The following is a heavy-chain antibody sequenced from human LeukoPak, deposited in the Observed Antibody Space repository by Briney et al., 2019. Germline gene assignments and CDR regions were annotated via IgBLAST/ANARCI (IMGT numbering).Heavy chain of an antibody. V-gene: IGHV1-69*05. CDR1: GGTFSNYA. Sequence: GASVKVSCKASGGTFSNYAISWVRQAPGQGLEWMGGIIPIFGTTIYAQKFQGRVTITTDESTSTAYMELSSLRSEDTAVYYCARGGEANYYDTSGYYLYYYWGQGTLVTVSS. CDR2: IIPIFGTT. CDR3: ARGGEANYYDTSGYYLYYY. D-gene: IGHD3-22*01. J-gene: IGHJ4*02.